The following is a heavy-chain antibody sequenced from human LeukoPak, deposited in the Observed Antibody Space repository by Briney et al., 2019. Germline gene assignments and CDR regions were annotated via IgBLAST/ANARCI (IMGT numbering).Heavy chain of an antibody. CDR3: ARVESSITIFGVVTLGAFDI. J-gene: IGHJ3*02. D-gene: IGHD3-3*01. V-gene: IGHV3-48*01. CDR2: ISSSSSTI. CDR1: GFTFSSYS. Sequence: TGGSLRLSCAASGFTFSSYSMNWVRQAPGKGLEWVSYISSSSSTIYYADSVKGRFTIPRDNAKNSLYLQMNSLRAEDTAVYYCARVESSITIFGVVTLGAFDIWGQGTMVTVSS.